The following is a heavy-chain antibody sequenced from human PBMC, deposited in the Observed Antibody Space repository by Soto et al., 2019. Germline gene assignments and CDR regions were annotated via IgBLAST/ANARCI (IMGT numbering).Heavy chain of an antibody. CDR1: GFTFSDYY. CDR2: IDNRGSKI. D-gene: IGHD3-10*01. CDR3: ARDPRGVEPHY. V-gene: IGHV3-11*01. J-gene: IGHJ4*02. Sequence: QVPLVESGGGLVKPGGSLRLSCAASGFTFSDYYMSWIRQAPGKGLEWISYIDNRGSKISYADSVKGRFAISRDNAKNSMYLQMNSLRAEDTAVYYCARDPRGVEPHYWGQGALVTVSS.